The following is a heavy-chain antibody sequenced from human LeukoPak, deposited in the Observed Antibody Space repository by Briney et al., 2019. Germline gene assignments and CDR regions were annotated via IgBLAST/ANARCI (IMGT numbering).Heavy chain of an antibody. Sequence: SETLSLTCTVSGYSISSGYYWGWIRPPPGKGLEWIGSIYHSGSTYYNPSLKSRVTISVDTSKNQFSLNLKSVTPEDTAVYYCARNLIPEQLVLNFWGQGTLVTVSS. J-gene: IGHJ4*02. CDR1: GYSISSGYY. CDR3: ARNLIPEQLVLNF. V-gene: IGHV4-38-2*02. D-gene: IGHD6-13*01. CDR2: IYHSGST.